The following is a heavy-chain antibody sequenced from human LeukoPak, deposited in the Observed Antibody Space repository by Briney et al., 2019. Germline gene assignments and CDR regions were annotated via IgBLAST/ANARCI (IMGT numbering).Heavy chain of an antibody. CDR1: GFTFSKYW. J-gene: IGHJ4*02. Sequence: PGGSLRLSCAASGFTFSKYWMHWVRQAPGKGLVWVSRINSDGRSTSYADSVKGRFTISRDNAKNTLYLQMNSLRAEDTAVYYCARDYDILTGYYLFDYWGQGILVTVSS. CDR2: INSDGRST. V-gene: IGHV3-74*01. CDR3: ARDYDILTGYYLFDY. D-gene: IGHD3-9*01.